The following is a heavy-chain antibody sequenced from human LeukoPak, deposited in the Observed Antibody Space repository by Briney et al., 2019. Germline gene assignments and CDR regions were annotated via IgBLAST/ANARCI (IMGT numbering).Heavy chain of an antibody. V-gene: IGHV3-30*02. D-gene: IGHD3-16*01. J-gene: IGHJ6*02. Sequence: GGSLRLSCAASGFTFSSYGMHWVRQAPGKGLEWVAFIRYDGSNKYYADSVKGRFTISRDNSKNTLYLQMNSLRAEDTAVYYCAMGPFYYYYGMDVWGQGTTVTVSS. CDR1: GFTFSSYG. CDR3: AMGPFYYYYGMDV. CDR2: IRYDGSNK.